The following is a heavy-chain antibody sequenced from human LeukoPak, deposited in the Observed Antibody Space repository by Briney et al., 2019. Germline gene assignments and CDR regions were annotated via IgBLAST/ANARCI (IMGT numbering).Heavy chain of an antibody. V-gene: IGHV4-39*07. CDR3: ARVRNEIGDYYYYYYMDV. CDR1: GGSISSSSYY. CDR2: IYYSGST. D-gene: IGHD5-24*01. Sequence: SETLSLTCTVSGGSISSSSYYWGWIRQPPGKGLEWIGSIYYSGSTYYNPSLKSRVTISVDTSKNQFSLKLSSMTAADTAVYYCARVRNEIGDYYYYYYMDVWGKGTTVTVSS. J-gene: IGHJ6*03.